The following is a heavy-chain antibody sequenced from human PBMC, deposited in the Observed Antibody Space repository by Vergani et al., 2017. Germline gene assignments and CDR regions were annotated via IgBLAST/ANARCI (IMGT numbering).Heavy chain of an antibody. J-gene: IGHJ4*02. D-gene: IGHD3-22*01. V-gene: IGHV1-24*01. Sequence: QVQLVQSGSEVRKPGASVKVSCQVSGYSPTELTIHWVRQAPGKGLEWMGGFDPEHGEVTFAHHIQGRVTMTEDRSTDTAYMELSSLRPEDTALYYCAIVTEYYDSSGYYLDYWGQGTLVTVSS. CDR2: FDPEHGEV. CDR3: AIVTEYYDSSGYYLDY. CDR1: GYSPTELT.